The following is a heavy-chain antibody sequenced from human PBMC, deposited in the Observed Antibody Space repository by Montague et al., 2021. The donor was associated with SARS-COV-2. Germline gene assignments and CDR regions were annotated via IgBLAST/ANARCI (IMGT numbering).Heavy chain of an antibody. CDR2: IGTSGDT. J-gene: IGHJ6*02. D-gene: IGHD4-23*01. CDR1: GFTFSSYD. V-gene: IGHV3-13*01. CDR3: ARGDQLRGYYYGMDV. Sequence: SLRLSCAASGFTFSSYDMHWVRQATGKGLEWVSAIGTSGDTYYVGSVKGRFTISRENAKNSLYFQMNSLRVGDTAVYYCARGDQLRGYYYGMDVWGQGTTVTVSS.